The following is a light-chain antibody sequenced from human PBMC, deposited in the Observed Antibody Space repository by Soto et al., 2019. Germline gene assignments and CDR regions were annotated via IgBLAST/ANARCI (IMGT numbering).Light chain of an antibody. J-gene: IGKJ1*01. CDR3: QQYNSYWT. V-gene: IGKV1-5*03. Sequence: DMQMTQSPSTLSASVGDRVTITCRASQSISSWLAWYQQKPGKAPKLLIQEASSLESGVPSRFSGSGSGTEFTLTISSLQPDDFAPYYCQQYNSYWTFGQGTKVEIK. CDR2: EAS. CDR1: QSISSW.